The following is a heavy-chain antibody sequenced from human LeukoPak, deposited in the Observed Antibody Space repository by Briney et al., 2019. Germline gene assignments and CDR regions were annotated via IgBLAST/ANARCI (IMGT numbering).Heavy chain of an antibody. CDR1: GFTFSSYG. CDR2: ISSSSSYI. J-gene: IGHJ4*02. D-gene: IGHD3-10*01. CDR3: ARSITMVRDRNKYYFDY. Sequence: GGSLRLSCAASGFTFSSYGMHWVRQAPGKGLEWVSSISSSSSYIYYADSVKGRFTISRDNAKNSLYLQMNSLRAEDTAVYYCARSITMVRDRNKYYFDYWGQGTLVTVSS. V-gene: IGHV3-21*01.